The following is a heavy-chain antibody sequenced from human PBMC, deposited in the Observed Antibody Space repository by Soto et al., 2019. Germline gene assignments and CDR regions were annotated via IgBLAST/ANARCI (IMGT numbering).Heavy chain of an antibody. J-gene: IGHJ6*02. V-gene: IGHV4-34*01. CDR3: ARGRHSTDLKYYYYYAMDV. D-gene: IGHD6-13*01. CDR1: GGSFSGYY. Sequence: QVQLQQWGAGLLKPSETLSLTCAVYGGSFSGYYWSWIPQPPGKGLEWMGEINHSGSTNYNPSLKSRVTISIDTSRNQFSLKLTSVTAADTAVYYCARGRHSTDLKYYYYYAMDVWGQGTTVTVSS. CDR2: INHSGST.